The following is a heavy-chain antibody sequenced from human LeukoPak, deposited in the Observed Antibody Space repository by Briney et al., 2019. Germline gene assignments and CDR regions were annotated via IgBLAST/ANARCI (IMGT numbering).Heavy chain of an antibody. Sequence: PSETLSLTCTVSGGSISSSSYYWGWIRQPPGKGLEWIGSIYYSGSTYYNPSLKSRVTISVDTSKNQFSLKLSSVTAADTAVYYCAAQIAAAGPFDPWGQGTLVTVSS. V-gene: IGHV4-39*07. J-gene: IGHJ5*02. CDR1: GGSISSSSYY. D-gene: IGHD6-13*01. CDR3: AAQIAAAGPFDP. CDR2: IYYSGST.